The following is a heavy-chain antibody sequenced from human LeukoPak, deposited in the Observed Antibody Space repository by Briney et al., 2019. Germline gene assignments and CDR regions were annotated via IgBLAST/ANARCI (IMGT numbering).Heavy chain of an antibody. CDR1: GFTFSSYA. CDR2: ISYDGSNK. V-gene: IGHV3-30-3*01. D-gene: IGHD2-15*01. J-gene: IGHJ4*02. Sequence: GGSLRLSCAASGFTFSSYALHWVRQAPGKGLEWVALISYDGSNKYYADSVKGRFTIPRDNSKNTLYLQMNSLRAEDTAVYYCARGYCRGGSCYLDYFDYWGQGTLVTVSS. CDR3: ARGYCRGGSCYLDYFDY.